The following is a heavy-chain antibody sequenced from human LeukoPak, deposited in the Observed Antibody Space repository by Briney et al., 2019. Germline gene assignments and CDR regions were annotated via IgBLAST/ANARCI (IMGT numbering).Heavy chain of an antibody. V-gene: IGHV1-2*06. J-gene: IGHJ4*02. CDR2: INPNSGGT. D-gene: IGHD1-26*01. Sequence: ASVKVSCKASGYTFTGYYMHWVRQAPGQGLEWMGRINPNSGGTNYAQKFQGRVTMTRDTSISTAYIELRRLRSDDPPVYDCAGGRGSSHAYWGQGTLVPSPQ. CDR1: GYTFTGYY. CDR3: AGGRGSSHAY.